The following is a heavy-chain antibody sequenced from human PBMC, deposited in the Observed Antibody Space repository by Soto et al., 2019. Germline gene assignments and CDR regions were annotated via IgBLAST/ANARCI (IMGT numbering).Heavy chain of an antibody. J-gene: IGHJ3*02. CDR3: ARDRAGDAGDAFDI. CDR2: LYSGGST. Sequence: EVQLVETGGGLIQPGGSLRLSCAASGLIFSTNYMTWVRQAPGKGLEWVSVLYSGGSTNYAGSVKGRFIISRDNSKNTLYLQMNSLGAEDTAVYYCARDRAGDAGDAFDIWGPGKLVTVSS. V-gene: IGHV3-53*02. CDR1: GLIFSTNY. D-gene: IGHD3-10*01.